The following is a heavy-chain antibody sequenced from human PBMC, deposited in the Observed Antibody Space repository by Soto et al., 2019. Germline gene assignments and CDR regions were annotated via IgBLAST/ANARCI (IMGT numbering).Heavy chain of an antibody. Sequence: SVKVSCKASGGTFSSYAISWVRQAPGQGLEWMGGIIPIFGTANCAQKFQGRVTITADESTSTAYMELSSLRSEDTAVHYCARFGYSSSWYVAYYYYGMDVWGQGTTVTVSS. J-gene: IGHJ6*02. CDR3: ARFGYSSSWYVAYYYYGMDV. D-gene: IGHD6-13*01. V-gene: IGHV1-69*13. CDR2: IIPIFGTA. CDR1: GGTFSSYA.